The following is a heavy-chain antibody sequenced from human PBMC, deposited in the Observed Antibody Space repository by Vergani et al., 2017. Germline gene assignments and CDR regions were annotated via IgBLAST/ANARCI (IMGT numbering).Heavy chain of an antibody. CDR1: GGSITSGSYY. D-gene: IGHD3-9*01. V-gene: IGHV4-39*01. CDR2: IYHSVGA. CDR3: ARTESFILRYFHWAL. J-gene: IGHJ4*02. Sequence: QLHLQESGPGLVKPSETLSLTCTVSGGSITSGSYYWGWIRQPPGKGLEWIGNIYHSVGAYYNPSLKGRVTISVDTSKNQFSLEVTSVTAADTAIYFCARTESFILRYFHWALWGQGTLVTVSS.